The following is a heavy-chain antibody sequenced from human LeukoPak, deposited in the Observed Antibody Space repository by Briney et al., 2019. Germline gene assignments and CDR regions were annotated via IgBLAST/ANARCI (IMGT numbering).Heavy chain of an antibody. V-gene: IGHV3-66*01. J-gene: IGHJ4*02. CDR1: GFTVSSSH. CDR3: ATQNWGSRAFDY. Sequence: GGSLRLSCAVSGFTVSSSHMSWVRQAPGKGLECVSVLYSGGNTFYEDSVKGRFTISRDNSKNTLYLQMNSLRAEDTAVYYCATQNWGSRAFDYWGQGTLVTVSS. D-gene: IGHD7-27*01. CDR2: LYSGGNT.